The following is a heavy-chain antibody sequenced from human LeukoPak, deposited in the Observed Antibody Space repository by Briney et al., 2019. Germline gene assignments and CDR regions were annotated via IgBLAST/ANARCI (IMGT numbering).Heavy chain of an antibody. CDR1: GFTFSRFS. J-gene: IGHJ6*04. CDR3: AELGITMIGGV. CDR2: ISSSGTYI. Sequence: GGSLRLSCAASGFTFSRFSMNWVRQAPGKGLEWVSSISSSGTYIYYADSVKGRFTISRDNAKNSLYLQMNSLRAEDTAVYYCAELGITMIGGVWGKGTTVTISS. D-gene: IGHD3-10*02. V-gene: IGHV3-21*01.